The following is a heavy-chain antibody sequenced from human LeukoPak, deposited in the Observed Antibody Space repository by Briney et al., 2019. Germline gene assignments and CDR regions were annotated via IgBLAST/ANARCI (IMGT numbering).Heavy chain of an antibody. CDR3: ARGRSVLDY. CDR2: ISYDGSNK. V-gene: IGHV3-30*04. CDR1: GFTFSSYA. D-gene: IGHD3-10*01. Sequence: GGSLRLSCAASGFTFSSYAMHWVRQAPGKGLEWVAVISYDGSNKYYADSVKGRFTISRDNSKNTLYLQMNSLRAEDTAVYYCARGRSVLDYWGQGTLVIVSS. J-gene: IGHJ4*02.